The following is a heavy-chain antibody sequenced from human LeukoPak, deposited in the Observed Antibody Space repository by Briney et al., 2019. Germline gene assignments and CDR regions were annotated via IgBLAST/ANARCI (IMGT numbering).Heavy chain of an antibody. Sequence: SQTLSLTCAISGDSVSSNSAAWNWVRHSPSRGLEWLGRTYYRSKWYNDYTVSVRSRITINPDTSKNQFSLQLNSVTPEDTAVYYCARGPQLVGYYYIDVWGIGTTVTVSS. V-gene: IGHV6-1*01. CDR1: GDSVSSNSAA. CDR3: ARGPQLVGYYYIDV. CDR2: TYYRSKWYN. J-gene: IGHJ6*03. D-gene: IGHD6-13*01.